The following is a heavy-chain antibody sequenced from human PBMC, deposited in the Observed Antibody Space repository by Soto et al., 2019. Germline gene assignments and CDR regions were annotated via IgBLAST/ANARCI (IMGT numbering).Heavy chain of an antibody. Sequence: QVQLQESGPGLVKPSQTLSLTCSLSGASISSGGYSWSWIRQHPGKGLEWIGYIFYSGRTFYNPSLKSRVTMSIDASKNQFSLNLNSVTAADTAVYYCARDGDGYRAFAFWGQGTLVTVSS. J-gene: IGHJ4*02. CDR1: GASISSGGYS. V-gene: IGHV4-31*03. CDR3: ARDGDGYRAFAF. CDR2: IFYSGRT. D-gene: IGHD5-12*01.